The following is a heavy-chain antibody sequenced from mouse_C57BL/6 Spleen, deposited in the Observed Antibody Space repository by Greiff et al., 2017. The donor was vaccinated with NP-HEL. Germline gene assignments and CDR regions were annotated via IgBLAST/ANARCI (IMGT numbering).Heavy chain of an antibody. V-gene: IGHV1-18*01. D-gene: IGHD2-5*01. J-gene: IGHJ4*01. CDR1: GYTFTDYN. CDR2: INPNNGGT. CDR3: ARPYSNLIYAMDY. Sequence: EVKLMESGPELVKPGASVKIPCKASGYTFTDYNMDWVKQSHGKSLEWIGDINPNNGGTIYNQKFKGKATLTVDKSSSTAYMELRSLTSEDTAVYYCARPYSNLIYAMDYWGQGTSVTVSS.